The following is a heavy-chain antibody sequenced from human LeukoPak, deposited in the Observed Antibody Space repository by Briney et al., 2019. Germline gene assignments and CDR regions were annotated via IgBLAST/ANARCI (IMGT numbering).Heavy chain of an antibody. CDR3: ARPYGYYYYYMDV. CDR2: ISSRGDTI. V-gene: IGHV3-48*03. D-gene: IGHD3-10*01. J-gene: IGHJ6*03. Sequence: GGSLRLSCAASGFTFSSYEMNWVRQAPGKGLEWVSHISSRGDTIFYADSVKGRFTISRDNAKNSLYLQMNSLRAEDTAVYYCARPYGYYYYYMDVWGKGTTVTVSS. CDR1: GFTFSSYE.